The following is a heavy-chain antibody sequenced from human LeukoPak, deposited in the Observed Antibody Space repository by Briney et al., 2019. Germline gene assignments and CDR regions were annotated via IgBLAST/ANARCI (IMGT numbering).Heavy chain of an antibody. Sequence: SETLSLTCTVSGGSISDYYWNWIRQPPGKGLEWIGYIYYSGRTNYNPSLKSRVTISVDTSKNQFSLKLNSLTAADTAVYYCARRAGEYSHPYDYWGQGTLVTVSS. J-gene: IGHJ4*02. CDR2: IYYSGRT. D-gene: IGHD4-17*01. CDR1: GGSISDYY. V-gene: IGHV4-59*01. CDR3: ARRAGEYSHPYDY.